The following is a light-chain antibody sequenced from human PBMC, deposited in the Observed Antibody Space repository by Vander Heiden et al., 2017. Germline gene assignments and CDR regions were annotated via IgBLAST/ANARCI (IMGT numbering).Light chain of an antibody. V-gene: IGLV2-23*02. CDR2: EVT. CDR1: SSDVGSHNL. Sequence: QSALTQPASVSVSPGQSITISCTGTSSDVGSHNLVSWYQQHPGKAPKLMIFEVTKRPSGVSNRFSGSKSGNTASLTISGLQAEDEADYYCCSYAGSATFVFGTGTKVTVL. CDR3: CSYAGSATFV. J-gene: IGLJ1*01.